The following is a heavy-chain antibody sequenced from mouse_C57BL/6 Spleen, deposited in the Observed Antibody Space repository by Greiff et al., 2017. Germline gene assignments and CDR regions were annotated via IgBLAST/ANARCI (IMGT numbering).Heavy chain of an antibody. CDR1: GYTFTSYW. CDR3: ASFPYLLRGTWFAY. V-gene: IGHV1-64*01. D-gene: IGHD1-1*01. CDR2: IHPNSGST. J-gene: IGHJ3*01. Sequence: VQLQQPGAELVKPGASVKLSCKASGYTFTSYWMHWVKQRPGQGLEWIGMIHPNSGSTNYNEKFKSKATLTVDKSSSTAYMQLSSLTSEDSAVYYCASFPYLLRGTWFAYWGQGSLVAVST.